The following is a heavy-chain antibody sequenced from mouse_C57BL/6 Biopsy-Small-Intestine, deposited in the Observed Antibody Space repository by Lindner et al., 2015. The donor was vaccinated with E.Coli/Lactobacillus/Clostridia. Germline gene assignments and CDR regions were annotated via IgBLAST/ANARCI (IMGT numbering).Heavy chain of an antibody. CDR3: ADGYYGGFPY. V-gene: IGHV1-82*01. CDR1: GYAFSSSW. CDR2: IYPGDGDT. D-gene: IGHD2-3*01. J-gene: IGHJ3*01. Sequence: VQLQESGSDVMKPGASVKISCKASGYAFSSSWMNWVKQRPGKGLEWIGRIYPGDGDTDYNGKFKGKATLTADKSSSTAYMQLSSLTSEDSAVYFCADGYYGGFPYWGQGTLVTVSA.